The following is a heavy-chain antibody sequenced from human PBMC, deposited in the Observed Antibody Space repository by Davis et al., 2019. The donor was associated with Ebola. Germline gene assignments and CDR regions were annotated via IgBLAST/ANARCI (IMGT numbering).Heavy chain of an antibody. CDR2: IFYSGST. V-gene: IGHV4-39*01. D-gene: IGHD6-6*01. CDR1: GGSITISGYY. CDR3: ARRRGDSSSFDS. Sequence: MPSETLSLTCTVSGGSITISGYYWVWIRQPPGKGLEWIGNIFYSGSTYYDPSLKSRVIISLDTSKNQVSLKLTSVTAAGTAVYYCARRRGDSSSFDSWGQGTLVTVSS. J-gene: IGHJ5*01.